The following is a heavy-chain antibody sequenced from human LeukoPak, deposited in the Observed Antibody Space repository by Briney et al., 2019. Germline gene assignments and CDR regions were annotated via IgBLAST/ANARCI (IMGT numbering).Heavy chain of an antibody. V-gene: IGHV1-46*01. CDR1: GYTFTSYY. CDR3: ARAVEGVAFGDYNYYYYYYMDV. J-gene: IGHJ6*03. CDR2: INPTGGST. Sequence: ASVKVSCKASGYTFTSYYMHWVRQAPGQGLEWMGLINPTGGSTGYAQKFQGRVTMTRDMSTSTDYMELSSLRSEDTALYYCARAVEGVAFGDYNYYYYYYMDVWGSGTTVTISS. D-gene: IGHD3-16*01.